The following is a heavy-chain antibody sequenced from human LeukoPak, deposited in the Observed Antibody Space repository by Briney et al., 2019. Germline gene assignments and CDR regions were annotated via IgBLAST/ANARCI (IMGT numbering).Heavy chain of an antibody. D-gene: IGHD1-1*01. J-gene: IGHJ4*02. CDR3: AREAETGTAFDY. CDR2: ISYDGSNK. Sequence: LRLSCAASGFTFSSYAMHWVRQAPGKGLESVAVISYDGSNKYYADSVKGRFTISRDNSKNTLYLQMNSLRAEDTAVYYCAREAETGTAFDYWGQGTLVTVSS. V-gene: IGHV3-30*04. CDR1: GFTFSSYA.